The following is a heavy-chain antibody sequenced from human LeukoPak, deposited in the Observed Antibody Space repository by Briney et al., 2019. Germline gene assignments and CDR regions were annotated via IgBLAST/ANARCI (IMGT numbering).Heavy chain of an antibody. D-gene: IGHD4-23*01. CDR1: GGSISSYY. CDR2: IYYSGST. V-gene: IGHV4-59*12. Sequence: SETLSLTCTVSGGSISSYYWSWIRQPPGKGLEWIGYIYYSGSTNYNPSLKSRVTISVDTSKNQFSLKLSSVTAADTAVYYCARSSTYYGGRYYFDYWGQGTLVTVSS. J-gene: IGHJ4*02. CDR3: ARSSTYYGGRYYFDY.